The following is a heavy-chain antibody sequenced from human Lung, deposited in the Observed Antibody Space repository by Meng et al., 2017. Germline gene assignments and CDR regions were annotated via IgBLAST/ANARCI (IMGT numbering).Heavy chain of an antibody. CDR2: LGAHPGDT. CDR3: ARGTPGRSYCDY. Sequence: QVQLLQPGAEVKQHGASVKVSCKASDYTFTGYGICWVRQAPGQGLEWMAWLGAHPGDTSFAPKFLGRVTVTADTATATAYMELRSLRSDDTAVYYCARGTPGRSYCDYWGLGTLVTVSS. J-gene: IGHJ4*02. V-gene: IGHV1-18*01. D-gene: IGHD3-10*01. CDR1: DYTFTGYG.